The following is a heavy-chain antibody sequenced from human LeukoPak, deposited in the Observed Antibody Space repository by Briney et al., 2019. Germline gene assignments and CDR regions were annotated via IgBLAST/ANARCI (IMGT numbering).Heavy chain of an antibody. CDR2: ISKGGTNQ. J-gene: IGHJ5*01. V-gene: IGHV3-30*01. CDR1: GFSFSSYV. Sequence: GTSLRLSCAASGFSFSSYVMHWVRQAPRKGLEWVAVISKGGTNQYSADSVKGRFTISRDNSNSTLYLQMKSLRTEDTAIYYCARAAWSGYDNWLDAWGHGTLVTVSS. D-gene: IGHD5-12*01. CDR3: ARAAWSGYDNWLDA.